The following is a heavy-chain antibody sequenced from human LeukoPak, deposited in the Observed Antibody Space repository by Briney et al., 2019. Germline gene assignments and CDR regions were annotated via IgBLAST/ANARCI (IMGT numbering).Heavy chain of an antibody. CDR2: IGTAGDT. D-gene: IGHD6-19*01. V-gene: IGHV3-13*04. J-gene: IGHJ5*02. CDR1: GFTFSNYD. Sequence: GGSLRLSCAVSGFTFSNYDMHWVRQAPRKGLEWVSVIGTAGDTYYPGSVKGRFTVSRENAKNSLYLQMNSLRVGDTAVYYCVRGGGGWSFDPWGQGTLVTVSS. CDR3: VRGGGGWSFDP.